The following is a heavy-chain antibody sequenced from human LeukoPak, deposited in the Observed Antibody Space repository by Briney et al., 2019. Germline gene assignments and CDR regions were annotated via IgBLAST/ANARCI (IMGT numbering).Heavy chain of an antibody. J-gene: IGHJ4*02. CDR1: GGTFSSYT. V-gene: IGHV1-69*04. Sequence: SVKVSCKASGGTFSSYTISWVRQAPGQGLEWMGRIIPILGIANYAQKFQGRVTITADKSTSTAYMELSSLRSGDTAVYYCARELESCSSTSCYMGADYWGQGTLVTVSS. CDR2: IIPILGIA. CDR3: ARELESCSSTSCYMGADY. D-gene: IGHD2-2*02.